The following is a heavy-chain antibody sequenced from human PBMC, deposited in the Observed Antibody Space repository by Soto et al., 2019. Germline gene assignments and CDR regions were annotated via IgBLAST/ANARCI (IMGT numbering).Heavy chain of an antibody. CDR2: IIPIFGTA. Sequence: QVQLVQSGAEVKKPGSSVKVSCKASGGTFSSYAISWVRQAPGHGLEWMGGIIPIFGTANYAQKFQGRVTIAADESTSTAYMELSSLRSEATAVYYCARGMITFGGVIVPDDYWGQGTLVTVSS. D-gene: IGHD3-16*02. CDR3: ARGMITFGGVIVPDDY. V-gene: IGHV1-69*01. J-gene: IGHJ4*02. CDR1: GGTFSSYA.